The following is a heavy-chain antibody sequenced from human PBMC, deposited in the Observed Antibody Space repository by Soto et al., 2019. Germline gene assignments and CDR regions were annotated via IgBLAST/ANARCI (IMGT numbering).Heavy chain of an antibody. CDR1: GFSFSSYS. J-gene: IGHJ4*02. V-gene: IGHV3-30*04. Sequence: GGSLRPSCAAFGFSFSSYSMHWVRQSPGKGLEWVAAISFDGSNTYYADSVKGRFTITRDDDKSALHLQMNSLRTEDTALYYCARTFGGNTVYDYWGQGALVTVSS. D-gene: IGHD3-16*01. CDR2: ISFDGSNT. CDR3: ARTFGGNTVYDY.